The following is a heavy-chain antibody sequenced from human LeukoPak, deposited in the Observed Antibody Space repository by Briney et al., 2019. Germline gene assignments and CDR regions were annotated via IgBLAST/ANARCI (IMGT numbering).Heavy chain of an antibody. J-gene: IGHJ5*02. Sequence: GGSLRLSCAAPGFTVSSKYMSWGRPAPGKGVEWGSVIYSGGSTYYADSVKGRFTISRDNSKNTLYLQMNSLRAEDTAVYYCSLWSPLVPTGENWFDPRGQGTLVTVSS. CDR1: GFTVSSKY. CDR2: IYSGGST. CDR3: SLWSPLVPTGENWFDP. V-gene: IGHV3-66*01. D-gene: IGHD7-27*01.